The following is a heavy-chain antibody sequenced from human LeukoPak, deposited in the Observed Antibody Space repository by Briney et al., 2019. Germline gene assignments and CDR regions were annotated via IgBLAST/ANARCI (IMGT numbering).Heavy chain of an antibody. CDR2: ISYDGSNK. V-gene: IGHV3-30-3*01. Sequence: PGGSVTLPCAASGFTCSSSAMLWLRQAPGKGLEGVALISYDGSNKYYIVSVKGRFTISRDNSKNTLYLQMNSLRAEDTAVYYCARDIYQMTMLRGADTYHYYVMDVWGQGTTVTVSS. D-gene: IGHD3-10*01. CDR1: GFTCSSSA. J-gene: IGHJ6*02. CDR3: ARDIYQMTMLRGADTYHYYVMDV.